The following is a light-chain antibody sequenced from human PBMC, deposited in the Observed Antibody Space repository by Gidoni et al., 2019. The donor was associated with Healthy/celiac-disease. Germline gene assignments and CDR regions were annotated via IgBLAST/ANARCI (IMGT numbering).Light chain of an antibody. Sequence: QSALTQPASVSGSPGQSITISCTVTSSDVGSYNLVSWYQQHPGKAPNLMIYEVSKRPSGVSNRFSGSKSGNTASLTISGLQAEDEADYYGCSYAGSSTSVFGGGTKLTVL. J-gene: IGLJ3*02. CDR3: CSYAGSSTSV. V-gene: IGLV2-23*02. CDR1: SSDVGSYNL. CDR2: EVS.